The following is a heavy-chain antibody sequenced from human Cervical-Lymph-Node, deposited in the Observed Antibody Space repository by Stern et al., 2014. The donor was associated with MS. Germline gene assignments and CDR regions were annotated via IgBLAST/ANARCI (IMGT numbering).Heavy chain of an antibody. CDR2: INPLSGAS. J-gene: IGHJ4*02. CDR1: GYSFADYY. Sequence: QVQLMQSGAEVKRPGASVKVSCTTSGYSFADYYVHWLRQAPGQGLEWMGRINPLSGASDYAQKFQGRVTMTRDTSISTAYLELTRLMSDDTAVFFCGLHYSYGMGSGDYWGQGTLVTVSS. V-gene: IGHV1-2*06. D-gene: IGHD5-18*01. CDR3: GLHYSYGMGSGDY.